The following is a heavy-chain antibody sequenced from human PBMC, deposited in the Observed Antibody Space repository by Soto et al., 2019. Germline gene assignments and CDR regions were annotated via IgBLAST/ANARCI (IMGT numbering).Heavy chain of an antibody. D-gene: IGHD1-26*01. CDR3: AKGLGQGYYYYYGLDV. CDR2: ISGSGGTT. Sequence: PVGSLRLSCAASGFTFSSYAMSWVRQAPGKGLEWVSGISGSGGTTYYADSVKGRFTISRDNSKNTQYLQMNSLRAEDTALYYCAKGLGQGYYYYYGLDVWGQGTTVTVS. CDR1: GFTFSSYA. V-gene: IGHV3-23*01. J-gene: IGHJ6*02.